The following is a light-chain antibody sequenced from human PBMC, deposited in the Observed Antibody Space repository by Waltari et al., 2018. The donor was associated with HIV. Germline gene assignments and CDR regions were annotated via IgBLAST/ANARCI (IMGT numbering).Light chain of an antibody. CDR1: RDIKKD. Sequence: DIQMTQSPPSLSTSVGDRVTITCRASRDIKKDLGWYQQKTGKPPRRLIYAVSTLSAGVPSRFGGGGSGTHFTLSIDGLQPEDVATYFCLQLSGFPRTFGQGT. CDR3: LQLSGFPRT. CDR2: AVS. V-gene: IGKV1-17*01. J-gene: IGKJ1*01.